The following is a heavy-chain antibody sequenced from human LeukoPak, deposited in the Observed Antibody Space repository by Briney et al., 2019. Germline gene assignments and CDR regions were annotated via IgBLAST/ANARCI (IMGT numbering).Heavy chain of an antibody. V-gene: IGHV3-11*01. Sequence: PGGSLRLSCAASGFTFSDYNMRWIRQAPGKGLEWVSSISRSGSTKYYADSVKGRFTISRDNAKNSLYLQMNSLIAEDTAVYYCARVNGIAAAGTYDAFDIWGQGTMVTVSS. CDR2: ISRSGSTK. CDR3: ARVNGIAAAGTYDAFDI. D-gene: IGHD6-13*01. J-gene: IGHJ3*02. CDR1: GFTFSDYN.